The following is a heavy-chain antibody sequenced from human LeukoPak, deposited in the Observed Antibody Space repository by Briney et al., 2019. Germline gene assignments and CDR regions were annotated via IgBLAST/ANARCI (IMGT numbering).Heavy chain of an antibody. CDR3: AKGYTSGWYYFDD. D-gene: IGHD6-19*01. CDR1: GFTFSSYA. J-gene: IGHJ4*02. CDR2: ISVSGGST. Sequence: GGSLRLSCAASGFTFSSYAMSWVRQAPGKGLEWVSGISVSGGSTHYADSLKGQFTISRDNSKNTLYLQMNSLRAEDTAVYYCAKGYTSGWYYFDDWGQGTLVTVSS. V-gene: IGHV3-23*01.